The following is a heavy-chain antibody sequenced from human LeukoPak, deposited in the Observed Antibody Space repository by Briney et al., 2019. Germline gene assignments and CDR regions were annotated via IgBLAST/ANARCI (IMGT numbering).Heavy chain of an antibody. V-gene: IGHV4-59*08. J-gene: IGHJ5*02. Sequence: PSETLSLTCTVSSDSIRDYYWGWIRQPPENGLEWIGYISYSGGVTYSPSLKPPVTISLDTSKNQVSLKLSSVTAADTAMYYCVRVHYSSGSLSSWFDPWGRGILVTVSS. CDR1: SDSIRDYY. D-gene: IGHD3-10*01. CDR2: ISYSGGV. CDR3: VRVHYSSGSLSSWFDP.